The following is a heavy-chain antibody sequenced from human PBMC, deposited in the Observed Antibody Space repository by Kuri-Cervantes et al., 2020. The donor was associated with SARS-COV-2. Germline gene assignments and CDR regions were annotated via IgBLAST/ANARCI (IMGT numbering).Heavy chain of an antibody. CDR3: VRREIAAGHRWFDP. CDR2: IYYSGST. D-gene: IGHD6-13*01. CDR1: GGSISSSSYY. V-gene: IGHV4-39*01. Sequence: SETLSLTCTVSGGSISSSSYYWGWIRQPPGKGLEWIGSIYYSGSTYYNPSLKSRVTISVDTFKNQFSLKLSSVTAADTAVYYCVRREIAAGHRWFDPWGQGTLVTDSS. J-gene: IGHJ5*02.